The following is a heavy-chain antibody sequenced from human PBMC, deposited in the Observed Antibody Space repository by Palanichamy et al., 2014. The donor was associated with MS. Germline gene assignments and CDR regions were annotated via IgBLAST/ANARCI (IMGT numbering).Heavy chain of an antibody. CDR1: GFTVSNTY. V-gene: IGHV3-53*01. CDR3: ARESFSSGWAYMDV. CDR2: IYGGGNT. J-gene: IGHJ6*03. D-gene: IGHD6-19*01. Sequence: EVRLVESGGGLIQPGESLRLSCAASGFTVSNTYMSWVRQAPGKGLEWVSIIYGGGNTFYADSVKGRFTIFRDNSKNTLFLQMNSLRAEDSAVYYCARESFSSGWAYMDVWGKGTTVTVSS.